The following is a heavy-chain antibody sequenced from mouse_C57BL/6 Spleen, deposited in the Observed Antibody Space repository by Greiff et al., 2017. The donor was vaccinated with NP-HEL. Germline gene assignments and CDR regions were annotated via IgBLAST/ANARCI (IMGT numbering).Heavy chain of an antibody. CDR3: ARDYGIDY. J-gene: IGHJ2*01. CDR2: IDPSDSYT. D-gene: IGHD1-1*01. V-gene: IGHV1-69*01. Sequence: QVHVKQPGAELVMPGASVKLSCKASGYTFTSYWMHWVKQRPGQGLEWIGEIDPSDSYTNYNQKFKGKSTLTVDKSSSTAYMQLSSLTSEDSAVYYCARDYGIDYWGQGTTLTVSS. CDR1: GYTFTSYW.